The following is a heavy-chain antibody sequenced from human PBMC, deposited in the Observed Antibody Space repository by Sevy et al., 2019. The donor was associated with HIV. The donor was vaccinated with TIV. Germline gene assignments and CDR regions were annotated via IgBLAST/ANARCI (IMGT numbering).Heavy chain of an antibody. J-gene: IGHJ4*02. V-gene: IGHV3-7*01. D-gene: IGHD3-3*01. CDR3: ARDKLIYDFWSGSPDY. CDR1: GFTFSSYW. CDR2: IKQDGSEK. Sequence: GGSLRLSCAASGFTFSSYWMSWVRQAPGKGLEWVANIKQDGSEKYYVDSVKGRFTISRDNAKNSLYLQMNSLRAEDMAVYYCARDKLIYDFWSGSPDYWGQGTLVTVSS.